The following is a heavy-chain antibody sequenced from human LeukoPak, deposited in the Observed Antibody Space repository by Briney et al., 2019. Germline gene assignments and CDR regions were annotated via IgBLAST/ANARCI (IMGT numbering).Heavy chain of an antibody. CDR2: IYYSGST. J-gene: IGHJ4*02. Sequence: SETLSLTCTVSGGSISSYYWSWIRQPPGKGLEWIGYIYYSGSTNCNPSLKSRVTISVDTSKNQFSLKLSSVTAADTAVYYCARRTGYYDGFDFWGQGTLVTVSS. D-gene: IGHD3/OR15-3a*01. CDR1: GGSISSYY. V-gene: IGHV4-59*01. CDR3: ARRTGYYDGFDF.